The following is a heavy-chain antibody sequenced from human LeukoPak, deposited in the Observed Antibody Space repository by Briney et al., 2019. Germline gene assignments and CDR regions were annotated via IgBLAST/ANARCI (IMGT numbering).Heavy chain of an antibody. J-gene: IGHJ4*02. V-gene: IGHV3-20*04. D-gene: IGHD3-22*01. CDR2: INWNGGST. Sequence: GGSLRLSCAASGFTFDDYGMSWVRHAPGKGLEWVSGINWNGGSTGYADSVKGRFTISRDNAKNSLYLQMNSLRAEDTALYYCASSADSSGYPSGVPFDYWGQGTLVTVSS. CDR1: GFTFDDYG. CDR3: ASSADSSGYPSGVPFDY.